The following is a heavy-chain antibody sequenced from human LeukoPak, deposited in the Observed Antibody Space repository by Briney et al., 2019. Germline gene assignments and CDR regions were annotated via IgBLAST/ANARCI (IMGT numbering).Heavy chain of an antibody. V-gene: IGHV3-66*01. D-gene: IGHD6-6*01. CDR1: GFTVSSNY. CDR3: ARDWSEYTGMDV. Sequence: PGGSLRLSCAASGFTVSSNYMSWVRQAPGKGLEWVSVIYSDDSTYYADSVKGRFTISRDNSKNTVYLQMNSLTAADTAVYYCARDWSEYTGMDVWGQGTTVTVSS. CDR2: IYSDDST. J-gene: IGHJ6*02.